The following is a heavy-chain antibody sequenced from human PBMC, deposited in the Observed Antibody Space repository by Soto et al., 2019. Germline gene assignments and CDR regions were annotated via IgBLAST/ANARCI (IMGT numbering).Heavy chain of an antibody. Sequence: ASVKVSCKASGYSFSSFGISWVRQAPGQGLEWMGWISGENTHTNYAQKFQGRVTMTTDTSTGTAYMELRSLTSDDTAVYYCARDRPGISVIRGVKTYNYFDPWGQGTLVTVSS. V-gene: IGHV1-18*01. CDR2: ISGENTHT. CDR1: GYSFSSFG. J-gene: IGHJ5*02. D-gene: IGHD3-10*01. CDR3: ARDRPGISVIRGVKTYNYFDP.